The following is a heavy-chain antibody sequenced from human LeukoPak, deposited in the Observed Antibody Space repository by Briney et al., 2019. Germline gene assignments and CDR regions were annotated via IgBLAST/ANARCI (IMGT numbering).Heavy chain of an antibody. CDR1: GFTFDDYA. V-gene: IGHV3-9*01. CDR3: AELGITMIGGV. J-gene: IGHJ6*04. D-gene: IGHD3-10*02. Sequence: GGSLRLSCAASGFTFDDYAMHWVRHAPGKGLEWVSGISWNSGSIVYADSVKGRLTISRDNAKNSLYLQMNSLRAEDTAVYYCAELGITMIGGVWGKGTTVTISS. CDR2: ISWNSGSI.